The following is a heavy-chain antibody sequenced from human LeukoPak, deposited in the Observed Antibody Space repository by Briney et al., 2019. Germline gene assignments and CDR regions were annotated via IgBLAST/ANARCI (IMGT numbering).Heavy chain of an antibody. V-gene: IGHV3-74*01. CDR3: ARGRPHGNDY. CDR2: IASDGSST. J-gene: IGHJ4*02. CDR1: GFTFSSYW. D-gene: IGHD4-23*01. Sequence: PGGSLRLSCAASGFTFSSYWMNWVRQAPGKGLVWVSRIASDGSSTTYADSVKGRFSISRDNAKNTLYLQMNSLRVEDTAVYYCARGRPHGNDYWGQGTPVTVSS.